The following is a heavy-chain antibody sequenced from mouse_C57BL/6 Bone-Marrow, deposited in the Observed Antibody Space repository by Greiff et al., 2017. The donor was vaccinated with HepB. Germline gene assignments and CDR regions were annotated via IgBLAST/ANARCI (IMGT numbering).Heavy chain of an antibody. CDR3: ARYYYGSSYGGYYFDY. D-gene: IGHD1-1*01. J-gene: IGHJ2*01. CDR1: GYAFTNYL. CDR2: IHTNSGST. Sequence: VQLQQSGAELVRPGTSVKVSCKASGYAFTNYLIEWVKQRPGQGLEWIGMIHTNSGSTNYNEKFKSKATLTVDKSSSTAYMQLSSLTSEDSAVYYCARYYYGSSYGGYYFDYWGQGTTLTVSS. V-gene: IGHV1-54*01.